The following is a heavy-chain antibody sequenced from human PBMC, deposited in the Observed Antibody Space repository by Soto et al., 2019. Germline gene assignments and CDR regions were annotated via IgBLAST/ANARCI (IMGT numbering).Heavy chain of an antibody. D-gene: IGHD2-8*01. CDR1: GCTFSSYA. V-gene: IGHV1-69*13. CDR3: ATQEYCTNGVCYKGYSYYGMDV. J-gene: IGHJ6*02. Sequence: RPSVKVSCKASGCTFSSYAISWVRQARGQGREWMGGIIPIFGTANYAQKFQGRVTITADESTSTAYMELSSLRSEDTAVYYCATQEYCTNGVCYKGYSYYGMDVWGQGTTVTVSS. CDR2: IIPIFGTA.